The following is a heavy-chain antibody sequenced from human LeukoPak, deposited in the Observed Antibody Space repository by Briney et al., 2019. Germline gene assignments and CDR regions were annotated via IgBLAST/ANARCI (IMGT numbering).Heavy chain of an antibody. V-gene: IGHV1-46*01. CDR1: GYTFTNYY. CDR2: LNPSSGST. D-gene: IGHD5-24*01. J-gene: IGHJ5*02. Sequence: EASVKVSCKASGYTFTNYYMHWVRQAPGQGLEWMGILNPSSGSTAYAQKFQGRVTMTRDTSTSTVYMELSSLRSEDTAVYYCARDEATGWFDPWGQGTLVIVSP. CDR3: ARDEATGWFDP.